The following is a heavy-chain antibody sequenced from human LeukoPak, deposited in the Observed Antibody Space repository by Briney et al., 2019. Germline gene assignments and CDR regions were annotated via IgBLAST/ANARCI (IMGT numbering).Heavy chain of an antibody. CDR3: ARAIFSSSWYGYYYGMDV. D-gene: IGHD6-13*01. V-gene: IGHV3-23*01. CDR1: GFTFSSYA. Sequence: PGGSLRLSCAASGFTFSSYAMSWVRQAPGKGLEWVSAISGSGGSTYYADSVKGRFTISRDNSKNTLYLQMNSLRAEDTAVYYCARAIFSSSWYGYYYGMDVWGQGTTVTVSS. J-gene: IGHJ6*02. CDR2: ISGSGGST.